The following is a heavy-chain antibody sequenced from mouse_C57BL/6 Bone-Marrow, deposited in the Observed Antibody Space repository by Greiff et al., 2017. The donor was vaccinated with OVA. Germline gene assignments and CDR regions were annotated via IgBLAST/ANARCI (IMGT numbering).Heavy chain of an antibody. V-gene: IGHV5-12*01. Sequence: EVQGVESGGGLVQPGGSLKLSCAASGFTFSDYYMYWVRQTPEKRLEWVAYISNGGGSTYYPDTVKGRFTISRDNAKNTLYLQMSRLKSEDTAMYYCARQGRVVDVDYWGQGTTLTVSS. CDR2: ISNGGGST. CDR1: GFTFSDYY. J-gene: IGHJ2*01. D-gene: IGHD1-1*01. CDR3: ARQGRVVDVDY.